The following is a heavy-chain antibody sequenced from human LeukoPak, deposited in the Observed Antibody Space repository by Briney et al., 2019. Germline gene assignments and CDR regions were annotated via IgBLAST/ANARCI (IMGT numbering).Heavy chain of an antibody. CDR3: ARDPLTVVPSNWFDH. CDR2: INPNSGGT. D-gene: IGHD2-2*01. Sequence: ASVKVSCKASGYTFTGYYMHWVRQAPGQGLECMGWINPNSGGTNYAQKFQGRVTMTRDKSISTAYMELSRLRSDDTAVYYCARDPLTVVPSNWFDHWGQGTLVTVSS. J-gene: IGHJ5*02. V-gene: IGHV1-2*02. CDR1: GYTFTGYY.